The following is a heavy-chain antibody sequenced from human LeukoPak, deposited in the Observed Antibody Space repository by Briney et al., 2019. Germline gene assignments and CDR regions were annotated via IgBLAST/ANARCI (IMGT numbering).Heavy chain of an antibody. Sequence: GSLRLSCAASGFTVSSNYMSWVRQAPGKGLEWVSAISASAGTTYYADSVKGRFTISRDNSKNTLYLQMNSLRSDDTALYYCAKGGSSWSYYFDYWGQGTLVTVSS. CDR2: ISASAGTT. D-gene: IGHD6-13*01. CDR1: GFTVSSNY. V-gene: IGHV3-23*01. J-gene: IGHJ4*02. CDR3: AKGGSSWSYYFDY.